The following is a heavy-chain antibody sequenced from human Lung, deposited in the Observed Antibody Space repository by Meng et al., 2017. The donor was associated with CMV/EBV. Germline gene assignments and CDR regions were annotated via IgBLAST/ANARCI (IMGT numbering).Heavy chain of an antibody. CDR2: IIPIFGTA. CDR3: AREEVFDRFDP. J-gene: IGHJ5*02. V-gene: IGHV1-69*05. Sequence: SXXVSCKASGGTFSSYAISWVRQAPGQGLEWMGGIIPIFGTANYAQNFQGRVTITTDESTSTAYMELSSLGSEDTAVYYCAREEVFDRFDPWGQGTLVTVSS. D-gene: IGHD1-14*01. CDR1: GGTFSSYA.